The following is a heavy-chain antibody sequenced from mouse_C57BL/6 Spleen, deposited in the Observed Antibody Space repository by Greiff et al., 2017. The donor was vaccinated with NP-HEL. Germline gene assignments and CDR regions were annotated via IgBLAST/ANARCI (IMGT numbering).Heavy chain of an antibody. D-gene: IGHD2-4*01. J-gene: IGHJ3*01. CDR2: IWSGGST. CDR1: GFSLTSYG. Sequence: VQLQESGPGLVQPSQSLSITCTVSGFSLTSYGVHWVRQSPGKGLEWLGVIWSGGSTDYNAAFISRLSISKDNSKSQVFFKMNSLQADDTAIYYCASYYDYDRTWFAYWGQGTLVTVSA. V-gene: IGHV2-2*01. CDR3: ASYYDYDRTWFAY.